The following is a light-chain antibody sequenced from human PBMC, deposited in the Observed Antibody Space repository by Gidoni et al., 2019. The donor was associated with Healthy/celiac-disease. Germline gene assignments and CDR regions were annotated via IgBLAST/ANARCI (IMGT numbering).Light chain of an antibody. CDR2: GAS. Sequence: DIQMTHSPSSLSASLGDRVTITCRASQSISSYLNWYQQKPGKAPKLLIYGASSLQSGVPSRFSGSGSGTDFTLTISSLQPEDFGTYYCQQSYSTPLTFGGGTKVEIK. CDR3: QQSYSTPLT. V-gene: IGKV1-39*01. J-gene: IGKJ4*01. CDR1: QSISSY.